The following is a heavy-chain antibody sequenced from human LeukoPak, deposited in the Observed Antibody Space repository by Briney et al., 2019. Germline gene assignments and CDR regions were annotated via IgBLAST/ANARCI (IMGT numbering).Heavy chain of an antibody. CDR3: ARRTAAADHYYYYYYMDV. CDR2: IYYSGST. Sequence: SETLSLTCTVSGGSISSSSYYWGWIRQPPGKGLEWIGIIYYSGSTYYNPSLKSRVTISVDTSKNQFSLKLSSVTAADTAVYYCARRTAAADHYYYYYYMDVWGKGTTVTVSS. V-gene: IGHV4-39*01. D-gene: IGHD6-13*01. J-gene: IGHJ6*03. CDR1: GGSISSSSYY.